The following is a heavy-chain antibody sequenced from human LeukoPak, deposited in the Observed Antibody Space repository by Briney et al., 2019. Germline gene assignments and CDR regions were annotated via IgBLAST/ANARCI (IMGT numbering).Heavy chain of an antibody. CDR1: GYTFTSYY. CDR2: INPSGGST. D-gene: IGHD2-15*01. CDR3: ARDPPGCSGGSCYPSYYFDY. V-gene: IGHV1-46*01. Sequence: ASVKVSCKASGYTFTSYYMHWVQQAPGQGIEWIGLINPSGGSTSYAQKFQGRVTMTRDTSTSTVYMELSSLRSEDTAVYYCARDPPGCSGGSCYPSYYFDYWGQGTLVTVSS. J-gene: IGHJ4*02.